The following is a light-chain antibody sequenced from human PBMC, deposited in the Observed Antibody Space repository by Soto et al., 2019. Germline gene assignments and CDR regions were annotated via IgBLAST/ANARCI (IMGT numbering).Light chain of an antibody. CDR3: QSYDSSLSGSAVV. CDR1: SSNIGAGYD. V-gene: IGLV1-40*01. CDR2: GNS. Sequence: QSVLTQPPSVSGAPGPRVTISCTGSSSNIGAGYDVHWYQQLPGTAPKLLIYGNSNRPSGVPDRFSGSKSGTSASLASTGLQAEDESDYYCQSYDSSLSGSAVVFGGGTKLTVL. J-gene: IGLJ2*01.